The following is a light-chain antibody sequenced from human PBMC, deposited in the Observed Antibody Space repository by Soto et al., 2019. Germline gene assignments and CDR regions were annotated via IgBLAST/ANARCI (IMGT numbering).Light chain of an antibody. CDR3: QQYDNWPET. CDR2: DAS. V-gene: IGKV3-15*01. J-gene: IGKJ1*01. CDR1: QSVGNN. Sequence: EIVMTQSPATLSVCPGERATLSCRASQSVGNNLAWYQQKPGQAPRLLISDASTGATGIPARFSGTGSGTEFTLTISSLQSEDFAVYYCQQYDNWPETFGQGTKVDIK.